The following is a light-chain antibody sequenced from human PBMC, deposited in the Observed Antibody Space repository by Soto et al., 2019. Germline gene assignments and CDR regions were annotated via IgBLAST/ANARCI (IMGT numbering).Light chain of an antibody. CDR1: QSISDW. V-gene: IGKV1-5*01. J-gene: IGKJ1*01. CDR2: DAS. Sequence: DIQMTQSPSTLSASVGDRVTITCRASQSISDWLAWYQQKPGKAPKLLIYDASNLESGVPSRFSGSGSGTEFILTISSLQPDDFATYYCQQYDNYSGTFGQGTKVDIK. CDR3: QQYDNYSGT.